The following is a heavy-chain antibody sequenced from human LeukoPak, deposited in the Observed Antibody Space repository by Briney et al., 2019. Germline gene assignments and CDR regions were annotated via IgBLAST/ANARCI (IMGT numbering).Heavy chain of an antibody. CDR1: GYSFTNYW. CDR2: IYPHDSDT. Sequence: GESLKISCKGSGYSFTNYWIGWVRQMPGKGLEWMGSIYPHDSDTTYSPSFQGQVTISADKSISTAYLQWSSLKASDTAMYYCARKHRYGPPDYYYYYGMDVWGQGTTVTVSS. J-gene: IGHJ6*02. D-gene: IGHD3-10*01. V-gene: IGHV5-51*01. CDR3: ARKHRYGPPDYYYYYGMDV.